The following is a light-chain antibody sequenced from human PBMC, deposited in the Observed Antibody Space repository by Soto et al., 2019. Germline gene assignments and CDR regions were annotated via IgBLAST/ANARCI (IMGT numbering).Light chain of an antibody. CDR2: DAS. Sequence: EILVTQSPSSLSASVGDRVTITCRASQSISSYLNWYQQKPGKAPKLLIYDASILKSGVPSRFSGSGSGTEFTLTIMSLQPDDSATYYCQRYNSYRTFGQGTKVDIK. J-gene: IGKJ1*01. CDR3: QRYNSYRT. CDR1: QSISSY. V-gene: IGKV1-5*01.